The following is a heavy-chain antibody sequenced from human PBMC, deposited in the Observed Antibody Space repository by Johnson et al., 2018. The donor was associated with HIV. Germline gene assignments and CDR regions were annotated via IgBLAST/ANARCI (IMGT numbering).Heavy chain of an antibody. Sequence: QMQLVESGGGVVQPGRSLRLSCAASGFTFSSYAMHWVRQAPGKGLEWVAVISYDGSNKYYADSVKGRFTISRDNAKNSLYLQMNSLRAEDTAVYYCAKEPAVGYSGSFSGAFDIWGQGTLVTVSS. CDR1: GFTFSSYA. J-gene: IGHJ3*02. CDR3: AKEPAVGYSGSFSGAFDI. CDR2: ISYDGSNK. V-gene: IGHV3-30*04. D-gene: IGHD1-26*01.